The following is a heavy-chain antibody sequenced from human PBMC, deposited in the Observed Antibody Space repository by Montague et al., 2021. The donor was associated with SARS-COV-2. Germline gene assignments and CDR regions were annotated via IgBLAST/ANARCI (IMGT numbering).Heavy chain of an antibody. CDR2: IYYTGST. D-gene: IGHD3-22*01. J-gene: IGHJ3*01. CDR1: GVSVNNYY. V-gene: IGHV4-59*02. CDR3: VSDFYDTSDYFQGTFDV. Sequence: SETLSLTCSVSGVSVNNYYWAWIRQTPAKGLEWIGYIYYTGSTNYNPSLRNRITISIDTSANQFSLKLRSVTPADTAVYYCVSDFYDTSDYFQGTFDVWGHGTVVSVSS.